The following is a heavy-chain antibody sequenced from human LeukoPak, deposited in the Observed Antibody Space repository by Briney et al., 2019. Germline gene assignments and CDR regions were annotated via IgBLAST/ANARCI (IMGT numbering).Heavy chain of an antibody. CDR1: GGSISSGDYY. J-gene: IGHJ5*02. Sequence: SETLSLTCTVSGGSISSGDYYWSWIRQPPGKGLEWIGEINHSGSTNYNPFLKSRVTIPVDTSKNQFSLKLSSVTAADTAVYYCARGQGYDFWSGNLNWFDPWGQGTLVTVSS. CDR3: ARGQGYDFWSGNLNWFDP. V-gene: IGHV4-39*07. CDR2: INHSGST. D-gene: IGHD3-3*01.